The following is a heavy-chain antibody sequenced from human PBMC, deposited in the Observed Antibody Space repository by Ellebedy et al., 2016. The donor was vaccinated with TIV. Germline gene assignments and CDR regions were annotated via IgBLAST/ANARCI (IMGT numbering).Heavy chain of an antibody. V-gene: IGHV1-8*01. D-gene: IGHD2-21*01. J-gene: IGHJ4*02. Sequence: ASVKVSCKASGYTFTSYDINWVRQATGQGLEWMGWMNPNSGNTGYAQKFQGRVTMTSDTSISTAYMELSRLRSDDTAVYYCARIVRGGGGYDYWGQGTLVTVSS. CDR3: ARIVRGGGGYDY. CDR2: MNPNSGNT. CDR1: GYTFTSYD.